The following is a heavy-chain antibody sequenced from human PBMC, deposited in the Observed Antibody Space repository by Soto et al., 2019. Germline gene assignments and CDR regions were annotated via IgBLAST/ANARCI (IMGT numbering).Heavy chain of an antibody. CDR2: ISNDGSNK. CDR1: GFTFSSYG. CDR3: AKGRESSSRVVDY. D-gene: IGHD6-6*01. V-gene: IGHV3-30*18. Sequence: QVQLVESGGGVVQPGRSLRLSCAASGFTFSSYGMHWVRQAPGKGLEWVAVISNDGSNKYYADSVKGRFTISRDNSKNTLYLQMNSLRAEDTAVYYCAKGRESSSRVVDYWGQGTLVTVSS. J-gene: IGHJ4*02.